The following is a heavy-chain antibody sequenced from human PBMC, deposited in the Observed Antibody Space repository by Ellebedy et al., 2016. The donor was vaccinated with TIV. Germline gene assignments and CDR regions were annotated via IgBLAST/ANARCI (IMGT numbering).Heavy chain of an antibody. Sequence: GESLKISCATSGFTFGSYGMNWVRQAPGKGLEWVAVIWFDGTNIKYAESVKGRFTISRDNSKKTLYLQVSSLRVEDTAVYYCMRGYDMSDHGWGRGTLVSVSS. CDR1: GFTFGSYG. CDR2: IWFDGTNI. D-gene: IGHD3-9*01. V-gene: IGHV3-33*01. CDR3: MRGYDMSDHG. J-gene: IGHJ4*02.